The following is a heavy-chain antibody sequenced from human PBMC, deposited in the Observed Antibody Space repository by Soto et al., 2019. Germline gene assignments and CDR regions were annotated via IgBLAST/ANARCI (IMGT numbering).Heavy chain of an antibody. CDR1: GYSLIGYY. J-gene: IGHJ4*02. V-gene: IGHV1-2*02. Sequence: QVQLVQSGAEVKKPGASVKVSCKPSGYSLIGYYMHWVRQAPGQGLEWMGWLNPITGGTNYTQKFQGRVTMTRDTSIGTAYMELSGLRSDDTAVYFCTRDLDYWGQGTLVTVSS. CDR2: LNPITGGT. CDR3: TRDLDY.